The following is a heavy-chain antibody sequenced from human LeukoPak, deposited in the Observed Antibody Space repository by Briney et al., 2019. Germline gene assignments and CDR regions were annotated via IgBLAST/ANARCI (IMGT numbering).Heavy chain of an antibody. CDR3: ARSPFYDYVWGSYPPSDY. CDR1: GYTFTGYY. J-gene: IGHJ4*02. CDR2: INPNSGGT. D-gene: IGHD3-16*01. V-gene: IGHV1-2*02. Sequence: ASVKVSCKAPGYTFTGYYMHWVRQAPGQGLEWMGWINPNSGGTNYAQKFQGRVTMTRDTSISTAYMELSRLRSDDTAVYYCARSPFYDYVWGSYPPSDYWGQGTLVTVSS.